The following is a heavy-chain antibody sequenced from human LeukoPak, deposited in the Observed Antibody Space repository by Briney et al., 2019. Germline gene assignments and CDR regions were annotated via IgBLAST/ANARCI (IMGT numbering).Heavy chain of an antibody. V-gene: IGHV3-23*01. CDR1: GFTFGRSA. CDR2: ISSSGNT. Sequence: GGSLRLSCAASGFTFGRSAMTWVRQTPGKGLDWVSSISSSGNTYYADSVKGRFTISRDNSKNMLYLQTNSLRAEDTAVYYCVKGRISEDGLDFWGQGTLVTVSS. CDR3: VKGRISEDGLDF. J-gene: IGHJ4*02. D-gene: IGHD6-13*01.